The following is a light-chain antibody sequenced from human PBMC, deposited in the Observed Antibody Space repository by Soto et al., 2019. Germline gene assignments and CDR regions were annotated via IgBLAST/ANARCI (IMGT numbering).Light chain of an antibody. CDR1: SSDVGGYNY. CDR2: EVS. CDR3: SSYTSSRLYV. Sequence: QSALTQPASVSGSPGQSITISCTGTSSDVGGYNYVSWYQQYPGKAPKLMISEVSNRPSGVSNRFSGSKSGNTASLTISGLQAEDEADYYCSSYTSSRLYVFGTGTKLTVL. J-gene: IGLJ1*01. V-gene: IGLV2-14*01.